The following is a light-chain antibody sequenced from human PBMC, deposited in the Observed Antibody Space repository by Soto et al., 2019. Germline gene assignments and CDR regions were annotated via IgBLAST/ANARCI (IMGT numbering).Light chain of an antibody. CDR1: HSGISY. CDR2: DAS. Sequence: EIVLTQTQTTLSLSPGERAALSCSAGHSGISYLAWYQQKPGQAPRLLIYDASNRATGIPATFTGSGSGTEFTLTISSLQSEDSAVYYCQQYNKWLQRFGQVTKV. CDR3: QQYNKWLQR. J-gene: IGKJ1*01. V-gene: IGKV3-11*01.